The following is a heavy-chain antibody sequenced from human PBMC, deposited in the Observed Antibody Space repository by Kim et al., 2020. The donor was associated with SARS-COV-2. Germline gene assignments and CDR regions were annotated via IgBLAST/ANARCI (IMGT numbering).Heavy chain of an antibody. J-gene: IGHJ3*02. D-gene: IGHD3-22*01. CDR2: IYYSGST. Sequence: SETLSLICTVSGGSISSSSYYWGWIRQPPGKGLEWIGSIYYSGSTYYNPSLKSRVTISVDTSKNQFSLKLSSVTAADTAVYYCATQTYYYDSSGYSAFDIWGQGTMVTVSS. V-gene: IGHV4-39*01. CDR1: GGSISSSSYY. CDR3: ATQTYYYDSSGYSAFDI.